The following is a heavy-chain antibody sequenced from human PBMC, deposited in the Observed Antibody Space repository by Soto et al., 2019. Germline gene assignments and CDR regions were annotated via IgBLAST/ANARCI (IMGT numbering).Heavy chain of an antibody. V-gene: IGHV3-53*01. D-gene: IGHD6-19*01. CDR1: GFTVSTNY. J-gene: IGHJ4*02. CDR2: IYYGGST. CDR3: TRDSMTAGHVY. Sequence: GGSLRLSCAVSGFTVSTNYMGWVRQAPGKGLEWVSIIYYGGSTYYADSVKGRFTVSRDNAKNTLYLQLDRLQDDDTAVYYCTRDSMTAGHVYWGQGTLVTVSS.